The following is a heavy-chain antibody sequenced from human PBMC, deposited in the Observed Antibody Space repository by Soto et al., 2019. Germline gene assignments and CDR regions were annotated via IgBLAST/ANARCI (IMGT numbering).Heavy chain of an antibody. CDR3: ARLISMAAVTLGGDTWLAP. V-gene: IGHV4-4*08. D-gene: IGHD4-17*01. Sequence: QVRLQESGPGLVKPSETLSLTCSVSGDSVSRYHWNWVRQSPGQGLEWIGFVSTTAGTVYNPSLAPRVAVSLATSKTQFSLPLTSVTAADPAVSYCARLISMAAVTLGGDTWLAPWGQGTLVVVSS. CDR2: VSTTAGT. CDR1: GDSVSRYH. J-gene: IGHJ5*02.